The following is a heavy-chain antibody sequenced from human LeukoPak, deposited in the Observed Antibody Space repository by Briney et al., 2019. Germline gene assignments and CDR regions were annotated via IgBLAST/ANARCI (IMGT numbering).Heavy chain of an antibody. D-gene: IGHD6-13*01. Sequence: GGSLRLSCAASGFTFTMFGMNWVRQAPGKGLEWVSSISSSSSYIYYADSVKGRFTISRDNAKNSLYLQMNSLRAEDTAVYYCARDFDILRSSWSFDYWGQGTLVTVSS. CDR2: ISSSSSYI. V-gene: IGHV3-21*01. CDR1: GFTFTMFG. CDR3: ARDFDILRSSWSFDY. J-gene: IGHJ4*02.